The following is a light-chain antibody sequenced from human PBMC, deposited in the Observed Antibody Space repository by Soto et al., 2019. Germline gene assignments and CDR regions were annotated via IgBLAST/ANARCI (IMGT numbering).Light chain of an antibody. V-gene: IGLV2-14*01. CDR3: SSYTSSSTLV. J-gene: IGLJ1*01. CDR2: EVS. Sequence: QSVLTQPASVSGSPGQSITISCTGTSSDVGGYNYVSWYQQHSGKAPKLMIYEVSNRPSGVSNRFSGSKSGNTAPLTISGLQAEDEADYYCSSYTSSSTLVFGTGTKATVL. CDR1: SSDVGGYNY.